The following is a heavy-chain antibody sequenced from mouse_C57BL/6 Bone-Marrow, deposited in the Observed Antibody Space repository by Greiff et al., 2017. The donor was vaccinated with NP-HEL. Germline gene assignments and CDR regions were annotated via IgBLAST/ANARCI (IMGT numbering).Heavy chain of an antibody. Sequence: EVKLMESGGDLVKPGGSLKLSCAASGFTFSSYGMSWVRQTPDKRLEWVATISSGGSYTYYPDSVKGRFTISRDNAKNTLYLQMSSLKSEDTAMYYCARHDSWVFDYWGQGTTLTVSS. V-gene: IGHV5-6*01. CDR1: GFTFSSYG. CDR2: ISSGGSYT. J-gene: IGHJ2*01. D-gene: IGHD1-1*01. CDR3: ARHDSWVFDY.